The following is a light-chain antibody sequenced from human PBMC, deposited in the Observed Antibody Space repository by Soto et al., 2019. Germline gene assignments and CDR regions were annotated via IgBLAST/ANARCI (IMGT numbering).Light chain of an antibody. Sequence: EIVLTQSPATLSLFPGERATLSCRASQSVSIYFAWYQQKPGQAPRLLIYDASNRATGIPARFSGSGSGTDFTLTISSLEPEDFAVYYCQQRSNWPPEITFGQGTRLEI. J-gene: IGKJ5*01. V-gene: IGKV3-11*01. CDR2: DAS. CDR3: QQRSNWPPEIT. CDR1: QSVSIY.